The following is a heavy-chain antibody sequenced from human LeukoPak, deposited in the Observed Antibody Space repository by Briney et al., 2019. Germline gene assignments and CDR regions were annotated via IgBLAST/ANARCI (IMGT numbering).Heavy chain of an antibody. D-gene: IGHD1/OR15-1a*01. Sequence: SETLSLTCAVYGGSFSDYYWTWIRQAPGKGLEWIGEINHSGSANYNPSLKSRITMSLDTSENQLSLKLYSVTAADTAIYYCARYQTGTMFAVWGQGTLVTISS. J-gene: IGHJ4*02. V-gene: IGHV4-34*10. CDR1: GGSFSDYY. CDR3: ARYQTGTMFAV. CDR2: INHSGSA.